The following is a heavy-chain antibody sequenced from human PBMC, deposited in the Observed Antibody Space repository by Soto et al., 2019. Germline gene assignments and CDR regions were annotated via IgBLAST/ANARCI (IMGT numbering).Heavy chain of an antibody. Sequence: VQLLESGGGLVQPGGSLRLSCAASGFSFHTYAMGWVRQAPGKGLEWVSSLSGSGGSTNYAESVKGRFTISRDNSKDTLYLQMNNLRAEDTAMYYCAKDLRDWGFFDYWGLGTLVTVSS. CDR2: LSGSGGST. J-gene: IGHJ4*02. CDR3: AKDLRDWGFFDY. CDR1: GFSFHTYA. D-gene: IGHD3-16*01. V-gene: IGHV3-23*01.